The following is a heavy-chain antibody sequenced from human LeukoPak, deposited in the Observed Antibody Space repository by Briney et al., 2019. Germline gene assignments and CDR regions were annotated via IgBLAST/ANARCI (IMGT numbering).Heavy chain of an antibody. Sequence: GGSLRLSCAASGFTFSDYYMSWIRQAPGKGLEWVSYISSSGSTIYYADSVKGRFTISRDNAKNSLYLQMNSLRAEDTAVYYCTRAPPITMIGGMDVWGQGTTVTVSS. CDR3: TRAPPITMIGGMDV. V-gene: IGHV3-11*01. D-gene: IGHD3-22*01. CDR2: ISSSGSTI. J-gene: IGHJ6*02. CDR1: GFTFSDYY.